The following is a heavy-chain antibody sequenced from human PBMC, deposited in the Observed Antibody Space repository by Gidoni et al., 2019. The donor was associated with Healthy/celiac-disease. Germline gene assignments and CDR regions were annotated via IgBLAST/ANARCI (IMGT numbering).Heavy chain of an antibody. CDR2: IYYSGST. D-gene: IGHD3-10*01. CDR3: ARHALPYGSGSSSWFDP. V-gene: IGHV4-39*01. CDR1: GGSISSSSYY. Sequence: QLQLQESGPGLVKPSETLSLTCTVSGGSISSSSYYWGWIRQPPGKGLEWIGSIYYSGSTYYNPSLKSRVTISVDTSKNQFSLKLSSVTAADTAVYYCARHALPYGSGSSSWFDPWGQGTLVTVSS. J-gene: IGHJ5*02.